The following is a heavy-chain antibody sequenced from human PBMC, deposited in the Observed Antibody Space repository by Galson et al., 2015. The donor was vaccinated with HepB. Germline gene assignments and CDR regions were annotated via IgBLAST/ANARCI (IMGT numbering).Heavy chain of an antibody. Sequence: ETLSLTCTVSGGSISSTSYYWGWIRQPPGKGLEWIGSIYYSGSTHYNPSLKSRVTISVDTSKNQFSLKLSSVTAADTAVYYCARAQSYYDSRGYLYYFDYWGQGTLVAVSS. CDR1: GGSISSTSYY. CDR2: IYYSGST. D-gene: IGHD3-22*01. V-gene: IGHV4-39*07. CDR3: ARAQSYYDSRGYLYYFDY. J-gene: IGHJ4*02.